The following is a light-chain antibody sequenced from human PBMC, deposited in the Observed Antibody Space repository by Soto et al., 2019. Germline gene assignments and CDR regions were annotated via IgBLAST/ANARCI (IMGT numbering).Light chain of an antibody. CDR1: QSISSR. Sequence: EIRLTQSASFLSASVGDGVNIXCRASQSISSRFVWYQQMSGKALNLLIHKASHLEGVGPSRFSGSGSVTEFTRTISSRQPGDFATYYGQHYNTSPWTFGQGTKVDIK. J-gene: IGKJ1*01. V-gene: IGKV1-5*03. CDR2: KAS. CDR3: QHYNTSPWT.